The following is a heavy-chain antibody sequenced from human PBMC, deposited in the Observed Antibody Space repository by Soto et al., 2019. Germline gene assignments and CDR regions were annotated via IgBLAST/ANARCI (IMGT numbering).Heavy chain of an antibody. CDR3: ANSYCSSTSCYLASDYYYGMDV. J-gene: IGHJ6*02. CDR1: GFTFSSYG. CDR2: ISYDGSNK. V-gene: IGHV3-30*18. Sequence: PGGSLRLSCAASGFTFSSYGMHWVRQAPGKGLEWVAVISYDGSNKYYADSVKGRLTISRDNSKNTLYLQMNSLRAEDTAVYYCANSYCSSTSCYLASDYYYGMDVWGQGTTVTVSS. D-gene: IGHD2-2*01.